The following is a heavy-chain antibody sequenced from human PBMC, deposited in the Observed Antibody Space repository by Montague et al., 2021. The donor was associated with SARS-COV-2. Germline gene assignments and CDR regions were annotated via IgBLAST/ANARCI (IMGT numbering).Heavy chain of an antibody. D-gene: IGHD2-15*01. Sequence: SETLSLTCTVSGGPISSYYWSWIRQPPGKGLEWIGYIYYSGSTNYNPSLKSRVTTSVDTSKNQFSLKLSSVTAADTAVYYCARLRRPIYCSGGSCYSYNWFDPWGQGTLVTVSS. CDR2: IYYSGST. V-gene: IGHV4-59*08. CDR1: GGPISSYY. CDR3: ARLRRPIYCSGGSCYSYNWFDP. J-gene: IGHJ5*02.